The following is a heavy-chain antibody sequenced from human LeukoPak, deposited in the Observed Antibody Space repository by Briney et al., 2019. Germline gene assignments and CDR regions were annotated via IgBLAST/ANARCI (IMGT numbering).Heavy chain of an antibody. CDR1: GFTFSSYW. Sequence: GGSLRLSCAASGFTFSSYWMHWVRQAPGKGLVWVSRINSDGSSTSYADSVKGRFTISRDNSKNTLYLQMNSLRAEDTAVYYCAKDQWELPTGAFDIWGQGTMVTVSS. V-gene: IGHV3-74*01. D-gene: IGHD1-26*01. CDR2: INSDGSST. CDR3: AKDQWELPTGAFDI. J-gene: IGHJ3*02.